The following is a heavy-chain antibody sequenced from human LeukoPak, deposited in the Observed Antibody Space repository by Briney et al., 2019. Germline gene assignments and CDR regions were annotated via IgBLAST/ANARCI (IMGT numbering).Heavy chain of an antibody. CDR3: VRARRDSDGWYFLDY. Sequence: PSETLSLTCTVPGGAISSYYWNWIRRPAGKGQEWIGRIFPGGSTYYNPPLKSRVTMSVDTSKNHFSLKLSSVTAADTAVYYCVRARRDSDGWYFLDYWGQGTLVTVSS. CDR2: IFPGGST. J-gene: IGHJ4*02. D-gene: IGHD6-19*01. V-gene: IGHV4-4*07. CDR1: GGAISSYY.